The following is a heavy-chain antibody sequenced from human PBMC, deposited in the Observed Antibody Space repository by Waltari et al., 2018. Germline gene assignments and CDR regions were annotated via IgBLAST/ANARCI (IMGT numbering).Heavy chain of an antibody. CDR1: GFTFDDYG. CDR2: ISRNSVNI. Sequence: EVQLVESGGGLVQPGRSLRLPCAAAGFTFDDYGIPWVRQAPGKGLEWVSGISRNSVNIVYADSVKGRFTISRDNAKNSLYLQMNSLRAEDTALYYCAKATWTTGGPFDIWGQGTMVTVSS. V-gene: IGHV3-9*01. D-gene: IGHD4-17*01. CDR3: AKATWTTGGPFDI. J-gene: IGHJ3*02.